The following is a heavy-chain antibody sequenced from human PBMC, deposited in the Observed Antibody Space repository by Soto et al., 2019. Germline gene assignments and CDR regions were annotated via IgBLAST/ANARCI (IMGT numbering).Heavy chain of an antibody. J-gene: IGHJ6*02. CDR2: IIPIFGTA. D-gene: IGHD2-2*01. Sequence: GASVKVSCKASGGTFSSYAISWVRQAPGQGLEWMGGIIPIFGTANYAQKFQGRVTITADESTSTAYMELSSLRSEDTAVYYCARGLIVVVPAATNYYYYYGMDVWGQGTTVTVSS. CDR1: GGTFSSYA. V-gene: IGHV1-69*13. CDR3: ARGLIVVVPAATNYYYYYGMDV.